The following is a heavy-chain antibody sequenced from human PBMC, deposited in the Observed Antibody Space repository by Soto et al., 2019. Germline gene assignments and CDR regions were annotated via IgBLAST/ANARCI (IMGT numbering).Heavy chain of an antibody. V-gene: IGHV3-33*01. D-gene: IGHD6-6*01. CDR3: ARAQTSYYFDY. J-gene: IGHJ4*02. CDR2: IWYDGSNQ. Sequence: PGGSLRLSCAASGFTFSSYGMHWVRQAPGKGLEWVAVIWYDGSNQYYADSVKGRFTISRDSSKNTLYLQLNSLRAEDTAVYYCARAQTSYYFDYWGQGTLVTVSS. CDR1: GFTFSSYG.